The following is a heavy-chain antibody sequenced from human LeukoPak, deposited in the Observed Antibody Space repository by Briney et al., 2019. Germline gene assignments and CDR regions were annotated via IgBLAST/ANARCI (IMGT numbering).Heavy chain of an antibody. CDR2: IFYSGST. D-gene: IGHD6-19*01. CDR3: ARGSGGIAVAGTISDWFDP. J-gene: IGHJ5*02. V-gene: IGHV4-59*01. Sequence: SETLSLTCTVSGDSISRYYWSWIRQPPGKGLEWIGYIFYSGSTNYNPSLKSRVTISVDTSKNQVSLKLRSVTAADTAVYYCARGSGGIAVAGTISDWFDPWGQGTLVTVSS. CDR1: GDSISRYY.